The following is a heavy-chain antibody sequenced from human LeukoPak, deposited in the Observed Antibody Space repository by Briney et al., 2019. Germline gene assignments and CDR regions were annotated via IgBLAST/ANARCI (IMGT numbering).Heavy chain of an antibody. CDR1: GFTFSSYE. J-gene: IGHJ4*02. V-gene: IGHV3-48*03. Sequence: PGGSLRLSCAASGFTFSSYEMNWVRQAPEKGLEWVSYISSSGSIIHYADSVKGRFTISRDNAKNSLYLQMNSLRAEDMAIYYCARDDGYHYGFDYWGQGTLVTVFS. D-gene: IGHD5-24*01. CDR2: ISSSGSII. CDR3: ARDDGYHYGFDY.